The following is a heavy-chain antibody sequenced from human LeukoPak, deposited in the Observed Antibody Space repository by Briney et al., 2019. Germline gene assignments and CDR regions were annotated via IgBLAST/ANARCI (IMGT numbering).Heavy chain of an antibody. J-gene: IGHJ6*02. V-gene: IGHV1-69*04. CDR2: IIPILGIA. D-gene: IGHD3-22*01. Sequence: ASVKVSCKASGGTFSSYAISWVRQAPGQGLEWMGRIIPILGIANYAQKFQGRVTITADKSTSTAYMELSSLRSEDTAVYYCARERVRYYYYGMDVWGQGTTVTVSS. CDR3: ARERVRYYYYGMDV. CDR1: GGTFSSYA.